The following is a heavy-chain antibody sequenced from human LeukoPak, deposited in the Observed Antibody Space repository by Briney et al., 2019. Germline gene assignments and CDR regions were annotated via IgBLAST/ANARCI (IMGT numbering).Heavy chain of an antibody. CDR1: GFTFSNYA. Sequence: GGSLRLSCAVSGFTFSNYAMHWVRQAPGKGLEWVAVIWYDGSNKYYADSVKGRFTISRDNSKNTLYLQMNSLRAEDTAVYYCARDPAYSSGPSYWFDPWGQGTLVTVSS. J-gene: IGHJ5*02. CDR2: IWYDGSNK. V-gene: IGHV3-33*08. CDR3: ARDPAYSSGPSYWFDP. D-gene: IGHD6-25*01.